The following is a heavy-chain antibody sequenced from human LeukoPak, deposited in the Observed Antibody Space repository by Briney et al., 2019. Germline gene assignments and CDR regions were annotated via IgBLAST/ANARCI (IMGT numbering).Heavy chain of an antibody. V-gene: IGHV1-3*01. Sequence: ASVKVSCKASGYTFTSYAMHWVRQAPGQRLEWMGWINAGNGNTKYSQKFQGRVTITRDTSASTAYMELSSLRSEDTAVYYCVSSYYDSSGPYYFDYWGQGTLVTVSS. CDR2: INAGNGNT. D-gene: IGHD3-22*01. CDR3: VSSYYDSSGPYYFDY. J-gene: IGHJ4*02. CDR1: GYTFTSYA.